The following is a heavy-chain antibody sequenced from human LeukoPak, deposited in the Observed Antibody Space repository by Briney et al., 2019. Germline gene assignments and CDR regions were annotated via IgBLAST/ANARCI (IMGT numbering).Heavy chain of an antibody. CDR3: ARGGWGLEF. V-gene: IGHV4-59*01. CDR1: GGSISSYY. CDR2: IYYSGST. J-gene: IGHJ4*02. Sequence: SETLSLTCTVSGGSISSYYWSWIRQPPGKGLEWIGYIYYSGSTNYNPSLKSRVTISVDTSKNQFSLKLSSVTAADTAVYYCARGGWGLEFWGQGSLVTVSS. D-gene: IGHD6-19*01.